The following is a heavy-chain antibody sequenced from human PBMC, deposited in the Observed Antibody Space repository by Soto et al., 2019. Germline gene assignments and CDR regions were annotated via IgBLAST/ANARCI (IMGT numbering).Heavy chain of an antibody. V-gene: IGHV1-8*01. Sequence: ASVSVSCKAAGEAFTSYDINRVRRATGQGLEWMGWMNPNSGNTGYAQKFQGRVTMARNTSISTAYMELRSLRSADTAVYYCARCTTVTSLYYSLGVGSHPSKSTVVWGQAPMGTVS. D-gene: IGHD4-17*01. CDR2: MNPNSGNT. CDR3: ARCTTVTSLYYSLGVGSHPSKSTVV. J-gene: IGHJ6*02. CDR1: GEAFTSYD.